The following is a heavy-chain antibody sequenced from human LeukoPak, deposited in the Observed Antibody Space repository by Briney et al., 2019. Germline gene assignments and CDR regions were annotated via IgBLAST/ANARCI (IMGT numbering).Heavy chain of an antibody. CDR1: GYTFTGYY. CDR3: ARAGSSSSTYYYYYMDV. CDR2: INPNSGGT. D-gene: IGHD6-6*01. V-gene: IGHV1-2*02. Sequence: ASVKVSCKASGYTFTGYYIHWVRQAPGQGLEWMGWINPNSGGTNYAQKFQGRVTMTRDTSISTAYMDLTRLKSDDTAVYYCARAGSSSSTYYYYYMDVWGKGTTVTVSS. J-gene: IGHJ6*03.